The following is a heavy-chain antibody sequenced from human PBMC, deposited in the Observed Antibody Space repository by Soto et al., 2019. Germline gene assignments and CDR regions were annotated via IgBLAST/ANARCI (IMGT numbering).Heavy chain of an antibody. CDR3: ARGPRRYFDL. CDR2: MYYSANT. CDR1: GDSVSSGNYY. J-gene: IGHJ2*01. V-gene: IGHV4-61*01. Sequence: QVQLQESGPGLVKPSETLSLTCTVSGDSVSSGNYYWSWIRQPPGKGLEWIGYMYYSANTNYNPSLKSRVNISVDTSDNQLSLKLRSVTAADTAVYYCARGPRRYFDLWGRGTLVTVSS.